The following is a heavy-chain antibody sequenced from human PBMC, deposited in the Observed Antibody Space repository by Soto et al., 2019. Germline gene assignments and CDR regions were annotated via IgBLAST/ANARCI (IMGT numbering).Heavy chain of an antibody. J-gene: IGHJ4*02. CDR1: GFTFDTYA. Sequence: GGSLRLSCVASGFTFDTYALNWVRQAPGKGLEWVSAIGSSGSTYYADSVKGRFTISRDTPKKTLYLQMNGLRVEDTAKYYCAKGFRSLEWYSLAPFDYWGQGALVTVSS. D-gene: IGHD3-3*01. CDR3: AKGFRSLEWYSLAPFDY. V-gene: IGHV3-23*01. CDR2: IGSSGST.